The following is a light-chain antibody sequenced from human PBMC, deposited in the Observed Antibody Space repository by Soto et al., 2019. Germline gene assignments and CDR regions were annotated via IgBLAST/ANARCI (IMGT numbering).Light chain of an antibody. V-gene: IGLV2-11*01. J-gene: IGLJ2*01. Sequence: QSVLTQPRSVSGSPGQSVTISCTGTRSDVGGYNYVSWFQQHPGKAPKVMIYDVSKRPSGVPHRFSGSKSGNTASLTISGLQSEDEAEYYCCSYAGSYSLLFGGGTKLTV. CDR1: RSDVGGYNY. CDR3: CSYAGSYSLL. CDR2: DVS.